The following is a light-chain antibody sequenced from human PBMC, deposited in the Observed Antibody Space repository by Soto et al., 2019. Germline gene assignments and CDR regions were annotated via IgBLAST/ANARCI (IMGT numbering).Light chain of an antibody. CDR2: KAS. CDR3: QQYDSIPYT. CDR1: QTINSW. V-gene: IGKV1-5*03. Sequence: DIQMTQSPSTLSASERDRVTITCRASQTINSWLAWYQQRPGKAPRLLIYKASTLESGVPSRFSGSGSGTEFTLTISTLQPDDFATYYCQQYDSIPYTFGQGTKLDIK. J-gene: IGKJ2*01.